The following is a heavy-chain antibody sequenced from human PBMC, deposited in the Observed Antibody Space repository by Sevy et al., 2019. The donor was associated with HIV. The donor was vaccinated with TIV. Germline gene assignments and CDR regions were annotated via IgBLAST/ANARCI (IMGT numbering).Heavy chain of an antibody. CDR3: AREGTSTSFDY. D-gene: IGHD2-2*01. CDR1: GGSISSSSYY. Sequence: SETLSLTCTVSGGSISSSSYYWGWIRQPPGKGLEWIGSIYYSGSTYYNPSLKSRVTISLDKSKNQFSLQLTFVSAADAAVYYCAREGTSTSFDYWGQGSLVTVSS. CDR2: IYYSGST. V-gene: IGHV4-39*07. J-gene: IGHJ4*02.